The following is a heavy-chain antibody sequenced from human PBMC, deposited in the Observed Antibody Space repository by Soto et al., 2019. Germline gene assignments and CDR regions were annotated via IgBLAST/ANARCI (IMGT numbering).Heavy chain of an antibody. CDR1: GFTFSSYA. D-gene: IGHD2-2*01. CDR3: AYYSGVVVVPAATSPKGWFDP. J-gene: IGHJ5*02. V-gene: IGHV3-23*01. CDR2: ISGSGGST. Sequence: EVQLLESGGGLVQPGGSLRLSCAASGFTFSSYAMSWVRQAPGKGLEWVSAISGSGGSTYYADSVKGRFTISRDNYKNTLYLQMNTLRAEDTAVYYCAYYSGVVVVPAATSPKGWFDPLGQGNQVTLAS.